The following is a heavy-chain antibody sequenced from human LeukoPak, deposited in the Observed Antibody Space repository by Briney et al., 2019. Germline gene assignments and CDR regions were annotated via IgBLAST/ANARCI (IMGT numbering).Heavy chain of an antibody. D-gene: IGHD2/OR15-2a*01. J-gene: IGHJ4*02. V-gene: IGHV1-58*01. CDR2: IVVGSGNT. CDR3: AKIVGSDQNSNSY. Sequence: GASVKVSCKASGFTFTSSAVQWVRQARGQRLEWIGWIVVGSGNTDYAQKFQERVTFTRDTSTSTAYMELSSLRAEDTAVYYCAKIVGSDQNSNSYWGQGTLVTVSS. CDR1: GFTFTSSA.